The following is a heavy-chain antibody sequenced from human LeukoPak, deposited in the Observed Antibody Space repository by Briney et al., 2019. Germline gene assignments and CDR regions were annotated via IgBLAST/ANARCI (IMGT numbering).Heavy chain of an antibody. J-gene: IGHJ3*02. Sequence: GESLKISCKGSGYSFTSYCIGWVRQMRGKGLEWMGIIYPGDSDTRYSPSFQGQVTISADKSISTTYLQWRSLTASDTVMYNCAIVILRRCSSTSCYKRDDAFDIWGQGKMVIVYS. D-gene: IGHD2-2*02. CDR2: IYPGDSDT. V-gene: IGHV5-51*01. CDR1: GYSFTSYC. CDR3: AIVILRRCSSTSCYKRDDAFDI.